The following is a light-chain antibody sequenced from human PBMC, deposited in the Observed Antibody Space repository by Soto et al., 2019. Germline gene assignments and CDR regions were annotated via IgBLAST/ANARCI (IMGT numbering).Light chain of an antibody. Sequence: DLQMTQSPSSLSASVGDRVTITCRASQIISNYLNWYQQKPGKAPKLLIYAASSLQSWVPSRFSGSGSGTDFTLTISSLQPEDFATYYCQQSYSTPFTFGPGTKVDIK. V-gene: IGKV1-39*01. CDR2: AAS. J-gene: IGKJ3*01. CDR1: QIISNY. CDR3: QQSYSTPFT.